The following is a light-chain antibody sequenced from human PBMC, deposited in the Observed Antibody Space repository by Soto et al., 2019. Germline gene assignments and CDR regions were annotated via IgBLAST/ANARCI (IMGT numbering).Light chain of an antibody. CDR2: LGS. CDR3: MQALQTPYT. CDR1: QSLLHSNGYNY. V-gene: IGKV2-28*01. J-gene: IGKJ2*01. Sequence: DIVMTQSPLSLPVTPGEPASISCRSSQSLLHSNGYNYLDWYLQKPGQSPQVLIFLGSYRASGVPDRFSGSGSGTDFTLKISRVEAEDVGLYYCMQALQTPYTCGQGTKLEIK.